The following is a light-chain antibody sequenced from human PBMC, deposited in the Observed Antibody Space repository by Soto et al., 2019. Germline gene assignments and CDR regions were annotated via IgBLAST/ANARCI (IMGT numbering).Light chain of an antibody. V-gene: IGKV1-33*01. CDR2: DAS. J-gene: IGKJ5*01. Sequence: DIQLTQSPSSLSASVGDRVTITCQASRDITNYLNWYQQKPGKAPNLLIYDASNLETGVPSRFSGRGSGTDFTFTISSVQPEDIATYYCQYSDSLPFTFGQGTRLEIK. CDR1: RDITNY. CDR3: QYSDSLPFT.